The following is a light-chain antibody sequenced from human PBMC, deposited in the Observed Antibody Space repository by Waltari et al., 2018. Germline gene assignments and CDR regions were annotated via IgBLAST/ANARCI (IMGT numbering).Light chain of an antibody. V-gene: IGLV2-14*01. Sequence: QSALTQPASVSGSPGQSITISCTGTSSDVGAYNSASWYQQHPGKAPKLIIYEVKNRPSGVSNRFSGSKSGNTASLTISGLQAEDEADYYCSSYTTSTTLVFGGGTKVTVL. CDR3: SSYTTSTTLV. J-gene: IGLJ3*02. CDR2: EVK. CDR1: SSDVGAYNS.